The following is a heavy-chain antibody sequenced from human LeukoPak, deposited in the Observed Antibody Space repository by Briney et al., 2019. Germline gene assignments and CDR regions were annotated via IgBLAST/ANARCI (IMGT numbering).Heavy chain of an antibody. CDR2: IKQDGSEI. D-gene: IGHD5-12*01. CDR1: GFTFSSYW. V-gene: IGHV3-7*01. Sequence: PGGSLTLSCAVCGFTFSSYWMSWVRQAPGKGLEWVAYIKQDGSEIYYVDSVKGRFTISRDNAKNSLYLQMNSMRAEDTAVYYCARQSNIVATHYVDDYGDYFDYWGQGDPVTVSS. CDR3: ARQSNIVATHYVDDYGDYFDY. J-gene: IGHJ4*02.